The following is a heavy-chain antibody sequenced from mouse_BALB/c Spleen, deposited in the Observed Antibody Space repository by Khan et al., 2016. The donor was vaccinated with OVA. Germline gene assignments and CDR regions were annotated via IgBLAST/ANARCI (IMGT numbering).Heavy chain of an antibody. Sequence: QVQLQQPGAELVKPGASVKLSCKASGYTFTNYWVHWVKQRPGQGLEWIGEIYPSDGRTNYNEKFRNKATLTVDKSSSTAYMQLSSLPSEDSAVYYGARNAYYGNYFDYWGQGTTLTVSS. CDR2: IYPSDGRT. J-gene: IGHJ2*01. CDR1: GYTFTNYW. D-gene: IGHD2-10*01. V-gene: IGHV1S81*02. CDR3: ARNAYYGNYFDY.